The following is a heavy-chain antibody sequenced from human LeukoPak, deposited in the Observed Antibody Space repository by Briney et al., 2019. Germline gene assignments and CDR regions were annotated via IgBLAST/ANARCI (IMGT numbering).Heavy chain of an antibody. D-gene: IGHD3-3*01. Sequence: NASGTLSLTCTVSGGSLSNAYWSWIRQPPGQGLEWIAYMFSSGGDANYHPFLKSRVTMSADTFNNQFSLTLTSVTAADTAVYFCARGHYDFNAWGQGILVTVSS. V-gene: IGHV4-59*08. J-gene: IGHJ5*02. CDR3: ARGHYDFNA. CDR1: GGSLSNAY. CDR2: MFSSGGDA.